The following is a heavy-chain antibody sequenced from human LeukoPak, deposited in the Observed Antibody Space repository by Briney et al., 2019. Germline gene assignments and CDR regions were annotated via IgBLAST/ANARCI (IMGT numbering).Heavy chain of an antibody. D-gene: IGHD6-19*01. CDR1: GFTFSDYY. Sequence: PGGSLRLSCAASGFTFSDYYMSWIRQAPGKGLEWVAVISHDGSNKYYADSVKGRFTISRDNSKNSLYLQMNSLRAEDTALYYCARDIVLIAVAVRGSFDIWGQGTMVTVSS. J-gene: IGHJ3*02. CDR2: ISHDGSNK. V-gene: IGHV3-30*03. CDR3: ARDIVLIAVAVRGSFDI.